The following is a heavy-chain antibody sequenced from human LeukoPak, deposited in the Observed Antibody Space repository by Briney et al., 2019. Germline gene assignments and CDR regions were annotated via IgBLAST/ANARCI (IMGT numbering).Heavy chain of an antibody. CDR1: GFTLSSYA. Sequence: GGSLRLSCAASGFTLSSYAMHWVRQAPGKGLEWVAVISYDGSNKYYADSVKGRFTISRDNSKNTLYLQMNSLRAEDTAVYYCAREGLGYCSSTSCRGAFDYWGQGTLVTVSS. CDR3: AREGLGYCSSTSCRGAFDY. CDR2: ISYDGSNK. V-gene: IGHV3-30-3*01. J-gene: IGHJ4*02. D-gene: IGHD2-2*01.